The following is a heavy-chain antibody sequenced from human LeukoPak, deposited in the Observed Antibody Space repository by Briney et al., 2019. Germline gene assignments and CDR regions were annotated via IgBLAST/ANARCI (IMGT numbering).Heavy chain of an antibody. CDR3: ARGATISETGYFDF. Sequence: SETLSLTCAVYGGSFSPYYWSWIRQSPGNGLEWIAEIDHRGDTNYNPSVKSRVTISIDTSKNQFSLNMRSLSAADTAVYYCARGATISETGYFDFWGQGTLVTVSS. V-gene: IGHV4-34*01. CDR1: GGSFSPYY. CDR2: IDHRGDT. J-gene: IGHJ4*03. D-gene: IGHD5-24*01.